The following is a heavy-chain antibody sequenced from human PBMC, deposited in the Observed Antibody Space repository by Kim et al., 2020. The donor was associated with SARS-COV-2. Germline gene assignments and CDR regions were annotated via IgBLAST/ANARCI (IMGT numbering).Heavy chain of an antibody. CDR1: GFTFSSYG. V-gene: IGHV3-30*18. D-gene: IGHD3-22*01. Sequence: GGSLRLSCAASGFTFSSYGMHWVRQAPGKGLEWVAVISYDGSNKYYADSVKGRFTISRDNSKNTLYLQMNSLRAEDTAVYYCAKKIVVAIRGAVDIWGGGTRDTVSS. CDR2: ISYDGSNK. J-gene: IGHJ3*02. CDR3: AKKIVVAIRGAVDI.